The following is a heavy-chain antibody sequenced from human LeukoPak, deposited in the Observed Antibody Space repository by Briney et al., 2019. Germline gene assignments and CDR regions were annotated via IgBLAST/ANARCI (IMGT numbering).Heavy chain of an antibody. CDR1: GGSVNSGSYY. CDR2: IYYSGST. D-gene: IGHD1-26*01. CDR3: AREGGSYSVNWFDP. J-gene: IGHJ5*02. V-gene: IGHV4-61*01. Sequence: SETLSLTCTVSGGSVNSGSYYWNWIRQPPGKGLEWIGYIYYSGSTNYNPSLKSRVTISVDTSKNQFSLKLSSVTAADTAVYYCAREGGSYSVNWFDPWGQGTLVTVSS.